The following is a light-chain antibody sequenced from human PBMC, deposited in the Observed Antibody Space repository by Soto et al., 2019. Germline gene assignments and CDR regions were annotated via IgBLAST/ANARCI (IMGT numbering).Light chain of an antibody. V-gene: IGKV1-5*03. J-gene: IGKJ1*01. CDR2: KAS. Sequence: DIQMTQSPSSLSASVGHRVTISCRASQSISNYLNLYQQKPGKAPKLLIYKASSLESGVPSRFSGSGSGTEFTLTISSLQPDDFATYYCQQYNSYSPTFGQGTKVDIK. CDR3: QQYNSYSPT. CDR1: QSISNY.